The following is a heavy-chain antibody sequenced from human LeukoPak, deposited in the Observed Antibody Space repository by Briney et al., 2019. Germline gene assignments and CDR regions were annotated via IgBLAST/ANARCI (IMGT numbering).Heavy chain of an antibody. CDR1: GFTFSSYG. Sequence: PGGSLRLSCAASGFTFSSYGMHWVRQAPGKGLEWVALIWYDGSNKYYADSVKGRFTISRDNSKNTLYLQMNSLRAEDTAVYYCARNGDYDGRGFYYFFDYWGRGTLITVSS. CDR3: ARNGDYDGRGFYYFFDY. CDR2: IWYDGSNK. J-gene: IGHJ4*02. D-gene: IGHD3-22*01. V-gene: IGHV3-33*01.